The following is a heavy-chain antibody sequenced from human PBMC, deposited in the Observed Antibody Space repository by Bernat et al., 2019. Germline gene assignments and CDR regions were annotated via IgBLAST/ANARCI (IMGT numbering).Heavy chain of an antibody. CDR1: GYSISSGYY. J-gene: IGHJ4*02. CDR2: IYHSGST. V-gene: IGHV4-38-2*01. Sequence: QVQLQESGPGLVKPSETLSLTCAVSGYSISSGYYWGWIRQPPGKGLEWIGSIYHSGSTYYNPSLKSRVTISVDTSKNQFSLKLSSVTAADTAVYYCAGGGTVYENYFDSWGQGTLVTVSS. CDR3: AGGGTVYENYFDS. D-gene: IGHD1-1*01.